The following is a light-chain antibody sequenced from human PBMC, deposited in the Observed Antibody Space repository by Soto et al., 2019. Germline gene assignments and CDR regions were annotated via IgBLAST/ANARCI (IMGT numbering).Light chain of an antibody. CDR2: GAS. CDR3: QQYNNWPRT. V-gene: IGKV3-15*01. CDR1: QSISIT. Sequence: EIVMTQSPATLSVSPGERATLSCRASQSISITLAWYQQKPGQAPRLLIYGASTRATDIPARFSGSGSGTELTLTISGLQSEDFAVYYCQQYNNWPRTFGGGTKVEI. J-gene: IGKJ4*01.